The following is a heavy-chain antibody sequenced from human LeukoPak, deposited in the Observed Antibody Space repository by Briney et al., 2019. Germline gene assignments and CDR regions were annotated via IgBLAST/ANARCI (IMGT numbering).Heavy chain of an antibody. CDR2: ISTSSIYI. Sequence: GGSLRLSCAASGFTFSSYSMNWVRQAPGKGLEWVSFISTSSIYIYYADSVKGRFTISRDNAKNSLYLQMNSLRAEDTAVYYCAELGITMIGGVWGKGTTVTISS. CDR1: GFTFSSYS. CDR3: AELGITMIGGV. V-gene: IGHV3-21*01. J-gene: IGHJ6*04. D-gene: IGHD3-10*02.